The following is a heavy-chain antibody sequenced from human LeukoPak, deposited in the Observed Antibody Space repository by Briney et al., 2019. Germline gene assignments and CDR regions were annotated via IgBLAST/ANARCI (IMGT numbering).Heavy chain of an antibody. CDR2: INDSGGST. J-gene: IGHJ4*02. CDR3: ATYRQVLLPFES. D-gene: IGHD2-8*02. Sequence: PGGSLRLSCAASGFTFSSYGMSWVRQAPEKGLEWVSAINDSGGSTHYADSVKGRFTISRDNSKNTLYLQMNSLRAEDTAVYYCATYRQVLLPFESWGQGTLVTVSS. V-gene: IGHV3-23*01. CDR1: GFTFSSYG.